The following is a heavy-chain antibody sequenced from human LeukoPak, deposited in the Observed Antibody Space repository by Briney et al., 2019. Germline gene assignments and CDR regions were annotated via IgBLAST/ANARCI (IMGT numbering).Heavy chain of an antibody. CDR2: ISVSGNT. CDR3: AKDGDWAFDH. D-gene: IGHD2-21*02. J-gene: IGHJ4*02. Sequence: GGSLRLSCAAAGFTLSSYAMSWVRRGPGKGLEWVSAISVSGNTYHADSVKGRFTISRDSSKNTLYLQMNSLRAGDAAVYYCAKDGDWAFDHWAQGTLVSVSS. CDR1: GFTLSSYA. V-gene: IGHV3-23*01.